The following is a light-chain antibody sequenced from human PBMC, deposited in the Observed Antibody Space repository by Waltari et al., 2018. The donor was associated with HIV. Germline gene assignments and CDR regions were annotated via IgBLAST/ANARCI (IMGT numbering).Light chain of an antibody. CDR3: GTWDSSLSAGV. Sequence: QSVLTQPPSVSAAPGQQVTISCSGSTSNLGNNFVAWYQQLPGTAPKPVIYDNNKRPSGIPDRFAGSKSGTSATLDITGLQTGDEADYYCGTWDSSLSAGVFGGGTKLTVL. CDR1: TSNLGNNF. CDR2: DNN. J-gene: IGLJ2*01. V-gene: IGLV1-51*01.